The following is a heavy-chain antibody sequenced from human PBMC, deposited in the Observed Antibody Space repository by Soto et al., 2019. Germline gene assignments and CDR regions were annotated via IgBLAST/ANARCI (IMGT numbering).Heavy chain of an antibody. Sequence: QVQLVQSGAEVKKPGASVKVSCKASGYTFTSYDINWVRQGTGQGREWMGWMNPNSGNTGYAQKFQGRVTMTGNTSMSTACVELSSVSSEARAVDSCARDRADRVAPGGQGTLVTVSS. V-gene: IGHV1-8*01. CDR3: ARDRADRVAP. CDR1: GYTFTSYD. CDR2: MNPNSGNT. D-gene: IGHD6-13*01. J-gene: IGHJ4*02.